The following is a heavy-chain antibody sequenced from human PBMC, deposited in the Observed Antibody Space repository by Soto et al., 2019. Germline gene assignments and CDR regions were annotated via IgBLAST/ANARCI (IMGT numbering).Heavy chain of an antibody. J-gene: IGHJ5*02. Sequence: QVQLQESGPGLVKPSQTLSLTCTVSGGSISSGGYYWSWIRQHPGKGLEWIGYIYYSGSTYYNPSLTSRVTVSVDTSKNQFSLKLSSLTAADTAVYSCARVGGINWFDPWGQGTLVTVSS. CDR3: ARVGGINWFDP. CDR1: GGSISSGGYY. D-gene: IGHD1-20*01. V-gene: IGHV4-31*03. CDR2: IYYSGST.